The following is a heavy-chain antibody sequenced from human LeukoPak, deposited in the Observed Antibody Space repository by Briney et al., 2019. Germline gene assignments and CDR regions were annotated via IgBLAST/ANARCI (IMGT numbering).Heavy chain of an antibody. V-gene: IGHV1-69*04. J-gene: IGHJ4*02. D-gene: IGHD3-10*01. Sequence: ASVKVSCKASGGTFSSYAISWVRQAPGQGLEWMGRIIPILGIANYAQKFQGRVTITADKSTSTAYMELSSLRSEDTAVYYCARASITMVRGVIITPCLDYWGQGTLVTVSS. CDR1: GGTFSSYA. CDR3: ARASITMVRGVIITPCLDY. CDR2: IIPILGIA.